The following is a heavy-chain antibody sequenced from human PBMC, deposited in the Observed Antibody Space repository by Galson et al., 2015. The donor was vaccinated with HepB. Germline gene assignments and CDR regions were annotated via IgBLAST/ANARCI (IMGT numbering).Heavy chain of an antibody. D-gene: IGHD3-22*01. J-gene: IGHJ3*02. Sequence: SLRLSCAASGFTFSTYGIHWVRQAPGKGLEWVACLSKDGSDEYYADSVKGRFTISRDNSKNTLYMQMNILRAEDTAVYFCAKHLRDTSGYYWDDVFDIWCHGTKVLVSS. CDR1: GFTFSTYG. V-gene: IGHV3-30*18. CDR3: AKHLRDTSGYYWDDVFDI. CDR2: LSKDGSDE.